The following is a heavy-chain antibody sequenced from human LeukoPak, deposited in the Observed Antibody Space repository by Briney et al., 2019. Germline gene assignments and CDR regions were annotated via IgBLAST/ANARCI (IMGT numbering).Heavy chain of an antibody. J-gene: IGHJ4*02. V-gene: IGHV3-74*01. CDR1: GITLSGHW. Sequence: PGGSLRLSCAASGITLSGHWMHWARQAPGKGLEWVSLINSDESSTSYADSVKGRFTISRDNARNTLYLQMNSLRAEDTALYYCARGYSSGWYYFDYWGQGTLVTVSS. CDR2: INSDESST. CDR3: ARGYSSGWYYFDY. D-gene: IGHD6-19*01.